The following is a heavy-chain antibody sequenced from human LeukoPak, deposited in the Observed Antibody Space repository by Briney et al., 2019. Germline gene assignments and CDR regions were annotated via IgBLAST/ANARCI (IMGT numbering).Heavy chain of an antibody. CDR2: IKQDGSEK. CDR1: GFTFSSYW. D-gene: IGHD2-2*01. Sequence: GGSLRLSCAASGFTFSSYWMSWVRQAPGKGLEWVANIKQDGSEKYYVDSVKGRFTISGDNAKNSLYLQMNSLRAEDTAVYYCARDERYCSSTSCGSYGMDVWGQGTTVTVSS. V-gene: IGHV3-7*01. CDR3: ARDERYCSSTSCGSYGMDV. J-gene: IGHJ6*02.